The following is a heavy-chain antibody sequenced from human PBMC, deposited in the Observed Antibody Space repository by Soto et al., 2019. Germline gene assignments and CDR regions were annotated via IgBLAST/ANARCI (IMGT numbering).Heavy chain of an antibody. D-gene: IGHD3-10*01. CDR2: VTSRTEGATS. V-gene: IGHV3-15*01. Sequence: EVLLVESGGGLVKPGGSLRLSCAGSGFTFHNAWMNWVRQAPGKGLEWVGRVTSRTEGATSHYAAPVKDRFIISRDDSTDTLHLQMTSLRTEDTAVYYCSTLGLRGVINFRGQGTLVTVSS. CDR3: STLGLRGVINF. J-gene: IGHJ4*02. CDR1: GFTFHNAW.